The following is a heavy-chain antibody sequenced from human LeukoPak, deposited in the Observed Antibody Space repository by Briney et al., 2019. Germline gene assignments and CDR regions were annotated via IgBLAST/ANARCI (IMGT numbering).Heavy chain of an antibody. D-gene: IGHD3-10*01. J-gene: IGHJ5*02. CDR3: ARRKIYGSGSFGYNWFDP. Sequence: ASVKVSCKASGYTFTSYGISWVRQAPGQGLEWMGWISAYNGSTNYAQKLQGRVTMTTDTSTSTAYMELRSLRSDDTAVYYCARRKIYGSGSFGYNWFDPWGQGTLVTVSS. V-gene: IGHV1-18*01. CDR2: ISAYNGST. CDR1: GYTFTSYG.